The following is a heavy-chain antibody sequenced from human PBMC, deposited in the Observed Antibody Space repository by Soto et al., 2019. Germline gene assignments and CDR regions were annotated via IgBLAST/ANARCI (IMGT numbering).Heavy chain of an antibody. CDR2: INAGNGNT. D-gene: IGHD3-22*01. CDR3: ARDKASGSPLYYFDY. J-gene: IGHJ4*02. CDR1: GYTFTSYA. Sequence: QVQLVQSGAEEKKPGASVKVSCKASGYTFTSYAMHWVRQAPGQRLEWMGWINAGNGNTKYSQKFQGRVTITRDTSASTAYMELSSLRSEDTAVYYCARDKASGSPLYYFDYWGQGTLVTVSS. V-gene: IGHV1-3*05.